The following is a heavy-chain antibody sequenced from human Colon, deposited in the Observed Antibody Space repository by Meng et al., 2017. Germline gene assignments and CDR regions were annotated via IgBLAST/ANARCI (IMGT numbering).Heavy chain of an antibody. CDR2: INQEGDKI. J-gene: IGHJ4*02. CDR3: ARDYGRAGDY. V-gene: IGHV3-7*01. Sequence: GGSLRLSCAVSGFTSSDYWMSWVRQPPGKGLEWVACINQEGDKIYYVDSVKGRFTVSRDNAKNSLYLEMNTLRAEDTALYYCARDYGRAGDYWGQGTLVTVSS. D-gene: IGHD3-10*01. CDR1: GFTSSDYW.